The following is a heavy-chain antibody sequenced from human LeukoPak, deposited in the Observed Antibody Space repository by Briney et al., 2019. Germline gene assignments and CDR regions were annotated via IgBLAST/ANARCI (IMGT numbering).Heavy chain of an antibody. Sequence: SETLSLTCTVSGGSISSSSYYWGWIRQPPGKGLEWIGSIYYSGSTYYNPSLKSRVTISVDTSKNQFSLKLSSVTAADTAVYYCARGDSSGWYDDYWGQGTLVTVSS. D-gene: IGHD6-19*01. J-gene: IGHJ4*02. CDR2: IYYSGST. V-gene: IGHV4-39*07. CDR3: ARGDSSGWYDDY. CDR1: GGSISSSSYY.